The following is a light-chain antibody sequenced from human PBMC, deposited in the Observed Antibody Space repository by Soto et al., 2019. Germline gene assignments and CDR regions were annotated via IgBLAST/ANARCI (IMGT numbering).Light chain of an antibody. CDR1: SSDIGGYNH. Sequence: SALTHPASVSWSLGHSITISCTGTSSDIGGYNHVSWYQQHPGKAPKFMIYDVSNRPSGVSNRFSGSKSGNTASLTISGLQAEEEADHYCSSYTTSGNYVFGTGTKVTVL. CDR3: SSYTTSGNYV. J-gene: IGLJ1*01. V-gene: IGLV2-14*03. CDR2: DVS.